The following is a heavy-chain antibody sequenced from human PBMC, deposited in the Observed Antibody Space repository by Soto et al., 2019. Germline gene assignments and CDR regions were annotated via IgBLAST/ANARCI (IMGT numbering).Heavy chain of an antibody. CDR2: IKQDGSEK. CDR3: ARDRRLGDFWSGYSPNYYYYGMDV. J-gene: IGHJ6*02. D-gene: IGHD3-3*01. CDR1: GFTFSSYW. Sequence: GGSLRLSCAASGFTFSSYWMSWVRQAPGKVLEWVANIKQDGSEKYYVYSVKGRFTISRDNAKNSLYLQMNSLRAEDTAVYYWARDRRLGDFWSGYSPNYYYYGMDVWGQGTTVTVSS. V-gene: IGHV3-7*03.